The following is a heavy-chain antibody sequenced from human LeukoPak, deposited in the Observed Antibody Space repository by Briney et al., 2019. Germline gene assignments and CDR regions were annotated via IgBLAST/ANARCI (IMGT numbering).Heavy chain of an antibody. V-gene: IGHV3-7*03. J-gene: IGHJ4*02. CDR1: GFTFSSYW. D-gene: IGHD1-14*01. Sequence: GGSLRLSCGASGFTFSSYWMSWVRQAPGKGLEWVANINQGGSEKYYVDSVKGRFTISRDNAKNSLYLQMHSLRAEDTAVYYCAREGVNNGKDYWGQGTLVTVSS. CDR3: AREGVNNGKDY. CDR2: INQGGSEK.